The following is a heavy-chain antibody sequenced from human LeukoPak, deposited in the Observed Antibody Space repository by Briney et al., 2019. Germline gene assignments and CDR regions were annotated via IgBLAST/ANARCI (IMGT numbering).Heavy chain of an antibody. CDR3: ARDVEARISAAGTFDY. D-gene: IGHD6-13*01. CDR1: GFTFSSYA. Sequence: GGSLRLSCAASGFTFSSYAMSWVRQAPGKGLEWVSVISGLGGSTYYADSVKGRFAVSRDNSKNTLWLQMNSLRADDTAIYYCARDVEARISAAGTFDYWGQGSLVTVSS. CDR2: ISGLGGST. V-gene: IGHV3-23*01. J-gene: IGHJ4*02.